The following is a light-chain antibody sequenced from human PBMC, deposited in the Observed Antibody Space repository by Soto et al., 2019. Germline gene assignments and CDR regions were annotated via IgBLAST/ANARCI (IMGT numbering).Light chain of an antibody. Sequence: DIQMTQSPSSLSASVGDRVTITCRASQSISSYLNWYQQKPGKAPKLLIYAASSLQSGVPSRFSGSGSGTDFTLTISSLQPEDFATYYCQQSYSTSRTFGRGTKV. CDR1: QSISSY. V-gene: IGKV1-39*01. J-gene: IGKJ1*01. CDR2: AAS. CDR3: QQSYSTSRT.